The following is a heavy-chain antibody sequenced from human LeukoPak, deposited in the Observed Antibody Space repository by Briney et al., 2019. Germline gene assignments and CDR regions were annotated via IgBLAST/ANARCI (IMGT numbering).Heavy chain of an antibody. CDR2: INGDGSST. CDR1: AFTFSTYW. CDR3: TRGEPSGSYYPVGC. D-gene: IGHD1-26*01. V-gene: IGHV3-74*01. Sequence: GGSLRLSCAASAFTFSTYWMHWARQAPGKGLVWVSRINGDGSSTDYADSVKGRFTISRDNAKNTLYLQMNSLRAEDTAVYYCTRGEPSGSYYPVGCWGQGTLVTVSS. J-gene: IGHJ4*02.